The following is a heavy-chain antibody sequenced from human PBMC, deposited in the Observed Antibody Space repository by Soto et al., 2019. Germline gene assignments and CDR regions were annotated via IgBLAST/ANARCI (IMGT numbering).Heavy chain of an antibody. CDR1: GFTFDDYA. CDR2: ISWNSGSI. D-gene: IGHD3-3*01. J-gene: IGHJ5*02. Sequence: GGSLRLSCAASGFTFDDYAMHWVRQAPGKGLEWVSGISWNSGSIGYADSVKGRFTISRDNAKNSLYLQMNSLRAEDTALYYCAKDFLPFGHTGRTNWFDPWGQGTLVTVSS. CDR3: AKDFLPFGHTGRTNWFDP. V-gene: IGHV3-9*01.